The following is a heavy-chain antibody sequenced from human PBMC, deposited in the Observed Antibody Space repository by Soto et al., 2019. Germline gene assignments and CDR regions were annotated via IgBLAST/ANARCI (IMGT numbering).Heavy chain of an antibody. CDR3: ARDQSSGWTNGDY. Sequence: QVQLVESGGGLVKPGGSLRLSCAASGFTFSDYYMSWIRQAPGKGLEWVSYISSSGYTIYYADSVKGRFTISRDNAKNSLYLQMNSPRADDTGVYYCARDQSSGWTNGDYWGQGTLVTVSS. CDR1: GFTFSDYY. J-gene: IGHJ4*02. D-gene: IGHD6-19*01. V-gene: IGHV3-11*01. CDR2: ISSSGYTI.